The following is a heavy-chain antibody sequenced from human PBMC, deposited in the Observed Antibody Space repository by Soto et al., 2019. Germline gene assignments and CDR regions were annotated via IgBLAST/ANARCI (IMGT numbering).Heavy chain of an antibody. J-gene: IGHJ6*03. CDR2: IYYSGST. CDR3: AREEASSGWSFYMDF. D-gene: IGHD6-19*01. Sequence: PSETLSLTCTVSGGSISSYYWSWIRQPPGKGLEWIGYIYYSGSTNYNPSLKSRVTISVDTSKNQFSLKLSSVTAADTAVYYCAREEASSGWSFYMDFWGKGTTVTVSS. CDR1: GGSISSYY. V-gene: IGHV4-59*01.